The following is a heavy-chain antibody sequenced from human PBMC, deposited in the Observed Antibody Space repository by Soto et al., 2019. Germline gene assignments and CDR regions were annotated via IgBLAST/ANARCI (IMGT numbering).Heavy chain of an antibody. CDR1: GGSVTSSDFY. CDR2: IYYSKNS. J-gene: IGHJ4*02. V-gene: IGHV4-30-4*01. D-gene: IGHD2-2*01. Sequence: QVQLQESGPGLVKPSQTLSLTCSVSGGSVTSSDFYWSWLRQPPGKGLEWIGYIYYSKNSNYGPSLGRRVSISLHTSKNLFSLSLTSGTAADTAVYYCARKKGYCSRAVCFPPNRLDFWGRGILVTVSS. CDR3: ARKKGYCSRAVCFPPNRLDF.